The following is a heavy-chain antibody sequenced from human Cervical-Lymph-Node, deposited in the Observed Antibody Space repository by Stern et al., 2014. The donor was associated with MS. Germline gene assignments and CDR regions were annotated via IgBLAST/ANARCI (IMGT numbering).Heavy chain of an antibody. J-gene: IGHJ3*02. CDR2: IDWDDDK. CDR1: GFSLSTSGMC. D-gene: IGHD3-22*01. Sequence: QVTLRESGPALVNPTQTLTLTCTFSGFSLSTSGMCVSWIRQPPGKALEWLAPIDWDDDKYYSTSLKTRLTISKDTSKNQVVLTMTNMDPVDTATYYCARTRDYYDSSGYLWAFDIWGQGTMVTVSS. CDR3: ARTRDYYDSSGYLWAFDI. V-gene: IGHV2-70*01.